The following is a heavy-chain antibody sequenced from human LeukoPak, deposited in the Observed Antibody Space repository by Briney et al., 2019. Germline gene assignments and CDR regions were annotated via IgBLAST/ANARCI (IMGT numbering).Heavy chain of an antibody. Sequence: PGGSLRLSCAASGFTFSSYGMHWVRQAPGKGLEWVAFIRYDGSNKYYADSVKGRFTISRDNSKNTLYLQMNSLRAEDTALYYCARVGGYCSGGSYYFDYWGQGTLVTVSS. V-gene: IGHV3-30*02. CDR3: ARVGGYCSGGSYYFDY. J-gene: IGHJ4*02. D-gene: IGHD2-15*01. CDR2: IRYDGSNK. CDR1: GFTFSSYG.